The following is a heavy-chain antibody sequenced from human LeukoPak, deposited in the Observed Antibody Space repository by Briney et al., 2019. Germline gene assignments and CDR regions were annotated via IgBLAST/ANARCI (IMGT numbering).Heavy chain of an antibody. Sequence: LETLSLTCTVSGGSISSYYWSWIRQPAGKGLEWIGRIYTSDNTNYSPSLESRVTMSLDTSKNHFSLKLSSVTAADTAVYYCARGYSSGSFDYWGQGTLVTVSS. J-gene: IGHJ4*02. CDR1: GGSISSYY. V-gene: IGHV4-4*07. CDR3: ARGYSSGSFDY. CDR2: IYTSDNT. D-gene: IGHD6-19*01.